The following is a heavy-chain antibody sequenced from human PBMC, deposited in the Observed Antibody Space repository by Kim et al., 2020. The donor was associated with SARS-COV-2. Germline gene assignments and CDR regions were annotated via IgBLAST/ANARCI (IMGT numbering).Heavy chain of an antibody. D-gene: IGHD1-26*01. V-gene: IGHV1-46*01. J-gene: IGHJ4*02. CDR3: AREGGD. CDR2: PSEGST. Sequence: PSEGSTSNAHNFQGRVTMTRDTSTSTVYMELSSLTSEDTAVYYCAREGGDWGQGTLVTVSS.